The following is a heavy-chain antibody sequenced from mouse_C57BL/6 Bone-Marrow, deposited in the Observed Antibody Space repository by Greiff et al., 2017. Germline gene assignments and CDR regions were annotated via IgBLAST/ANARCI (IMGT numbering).Heavy chain of an antibody. CDR2: IDPETGGT. CDR1: GYTFTDYE. D-gene: IGHD1-1*01. V-gene: IGHV1-15*01. CDR3: TRGGSSYPYCAMNY. Sequence: QVQLQQSGAELVRPGASVTLSCKASGYTFTDYEMHWVKQTPVHGLEWIGAIDPETGGTAYNQKFKGKAILTADKSSSTAYMELRSLTSEDSAVYYCTRGGSSYPYCAMNYWGQGTSVTVSS. J-gene: IGHJ4*01.